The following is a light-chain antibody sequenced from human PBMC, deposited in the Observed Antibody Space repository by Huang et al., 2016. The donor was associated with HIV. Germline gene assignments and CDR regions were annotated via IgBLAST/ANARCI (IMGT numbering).Light chain of an antibody. V-gene: IGKV3-15*01. CDR2: GAS. J-gene: IGKJ2*01. CDR1: QVVRSN. CDR3: QQYNNWPRT. Sequence: ERVMTQSPDTLSLSPGERATLSCRASQVVRSNLAWYQQKPGQAPRLLIYGASTRVTGIPARFSGSGSETDFTLTIRSLQSEDSAVYYCQQYNNWPRTFGQGTKLEIK.